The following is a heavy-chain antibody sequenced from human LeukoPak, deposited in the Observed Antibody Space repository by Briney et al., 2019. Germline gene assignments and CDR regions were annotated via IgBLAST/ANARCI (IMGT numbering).Heavy chain of an antibody. Sequence: SETLSLTCAVYGGSFSGYYWSWIRQPPGKGLEWIGEINHSGSTNYNPSLKSRVTISVDTSKNQFSLKLSSVTAADTAVYYCARARSRRYYDSNGLNASFGYWGQGTLVTVSS. CDR3: ARARSRRYYDSNGLNASFGY. CDR2: INHSGST. D-gene: IGHD3-22*01. V-gene: IGHV4-34*01. J-gene: IGHJ4*02. CDR1: GGSFSGYY.